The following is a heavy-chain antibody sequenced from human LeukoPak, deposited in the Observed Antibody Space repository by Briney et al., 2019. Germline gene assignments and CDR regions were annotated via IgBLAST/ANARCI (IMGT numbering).Heavy chain of an antibody. Sequence: GESLKISCKGPGNRFLTYWIGWVRQIPGKGLELMGIIYPDDSDTRFSRLFQGQVTISADKSINTAYLQWSSLEASDTAINYCARQADFWRGYTIDYWGQRTLVTVSS. V-gene: IGHV5-51*01. CDR1: GNRFLTYW. CDR2: IYPDDSDT. CDR3: ARQADFWRGYTIDY. D-gene: IGHD3-3*01. J-gene: IGHJ4*02.